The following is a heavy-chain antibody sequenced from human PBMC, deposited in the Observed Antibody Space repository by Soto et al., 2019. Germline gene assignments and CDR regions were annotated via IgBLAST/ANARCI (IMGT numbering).Heavy chain of an antibody. Sequence: SETLSLTCAVSGGSISTSNWWSWVRQPPGKGLEWIGEVYRTGSTTYNPSLESRLTISVDKSKNQFSLKLSSVTAADTAVYYCARVPDRWGQGTLVTVSS. J-gene: IGHJ5*02. CDR1: GGSISTSNW. CDR3: ARVPDR. V-gene: IGHV4-4*02. D-gene: IGHD2-2*01. CDR2: VYRTGST.